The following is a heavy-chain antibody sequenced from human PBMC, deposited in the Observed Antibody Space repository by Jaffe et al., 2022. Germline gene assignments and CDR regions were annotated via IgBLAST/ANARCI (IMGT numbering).Heavy chain of an antibody. D-gene: IGHD6-6*01. J-gene: IGHJ3*02. V-gene: IGHV3-48*01. CDR1: DFSFSTYG. Sequence: EVQLVESGGGLVQPGGSLRLSCAASDFSFSTYGMNWVRQAPGKGLEWVSYISSSSSRITYYADSVKGRFAISRDNAENSLYLHMNSLRAEDTAVYYCAIAARPNDAFDIWGQGTMVTVSS. CDR3: AIAARPNDAFDI. CDR2: ISSSSSRIT.